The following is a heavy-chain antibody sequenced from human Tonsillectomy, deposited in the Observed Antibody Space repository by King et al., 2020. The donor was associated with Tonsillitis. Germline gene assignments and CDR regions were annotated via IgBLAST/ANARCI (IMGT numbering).Heavy chain of an antibody. CDR1: GFTLSSYS. CDR3: ARDRDYSNRRGFDF. V-gene: IGHV3-21*01. CDR2: ISSNSEYI. Sequence: VQLVESGGGLVKPGGSLRLYCAASGFTLSSYSMNWVRQAPGKGLEWVSSISSNSEYIYYADSVKGRFTISRDNAKNSLYLQLNSLRAEDTAVYYCARDRDYSNRRGFDFWGQGTLVTVAS. J-gene: IGHJ4*02. D-gene: IGHD4-11*01.